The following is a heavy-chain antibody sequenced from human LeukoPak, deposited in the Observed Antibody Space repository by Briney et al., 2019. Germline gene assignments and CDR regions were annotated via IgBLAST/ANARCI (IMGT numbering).Heavy chain of an antibody. Sequence: ASVKVSFKASGYTFTGYYMHWVRQAPGQGLEWMGWINPNSGGTNYAQKFQGRVTMTRDTSISTAYMELSRLRSDDTAVYYCARAAYSGSYHGHAFDIWGQGTMVTVSS. CDR2: INPNSGGT. CDR3: ARAAYSGSYHGHAFDI. J-gene: IGHJ3*02. V-gene: IGHV1-2*02. D-gene: IGHD1-26*01. CDR1: GYTFTGYY.